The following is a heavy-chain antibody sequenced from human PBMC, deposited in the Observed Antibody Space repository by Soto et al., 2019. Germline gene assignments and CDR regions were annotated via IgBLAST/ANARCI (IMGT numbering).Heavy chain of an antibody. Sequence: PSETLSLTCTVSGGSMSSYYWSWIRQPPGKGLEWIGYIYNSGSTNDNPIYNPSLKSRATISVDTSKNQFSLKLSSVTAADTAVYYCASYYYDSSGSRASFYFDHWGQGTLVTVSS. D-gene: IGHD3-22*01. CDR1: GGSMSSYY. V-gene: IGHV4-59*08. CDR3: ASYYYDSSGSRASFYFDH. CDR2: IYNSGST. J-gene: IGHJ4*02.